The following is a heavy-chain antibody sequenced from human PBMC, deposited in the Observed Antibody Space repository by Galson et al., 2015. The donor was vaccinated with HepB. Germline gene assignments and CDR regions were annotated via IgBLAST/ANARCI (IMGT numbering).Heavy chain of an antibody. V-gene: IGHV3-7*03. CDR2: IKQDGSEK. J-gene: IGHJ4*02. D-gene: IGHD1-1*01. Sequence: SLRLSCAASGFTFSSYWMSWVRQAPGKGLEWVANIKQDGSEKYYVDSVKGRFTISRDNAKNSLYLQMNSLRAEDTAVYYCARERSWTEYYFDYWGQGTLVTVSS. CDR3: ARERSWTEYYFDY. CDR1: GFTFSSYW.